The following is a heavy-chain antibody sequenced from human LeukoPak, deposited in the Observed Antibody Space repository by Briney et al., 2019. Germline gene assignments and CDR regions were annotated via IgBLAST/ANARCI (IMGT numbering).Heavy chain of an antibody. CDR1: GFTLSSYN. Sequence: GGSLRLSCAASGFTLSSYNMNWVGQAPGKGLEWVSSISSSSNYKHYADSVKGRFTISRDNAKNSVYLQMNSLRAEDTAIYYSAGDREQWLVRPGYYFDYWGEGTLVTVSS. D-gene: IGHD6-19*01. J-gene: IGHJ4*02. CDR2: ISSSSNYK. CDR3: AGDREQWLVRPGYYFDY. V-gene: IGHV3-21*01.